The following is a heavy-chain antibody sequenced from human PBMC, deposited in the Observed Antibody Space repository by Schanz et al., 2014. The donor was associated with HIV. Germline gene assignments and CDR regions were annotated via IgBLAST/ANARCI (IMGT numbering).Heavy chain of an antibody. J-gene: IGHJ4*02. D-gene: IGHD6-13*01. Sequence: VQLLESGGGLVQPGGSLRLSCAASGFTFSSYGMHWVRQAPGKGLEWVAVISYDGSNKYYADSVKGRFTISRDISKNTLYLQMNSLRAEDTAVYYCAKEEQQLGGVGGYHFDHWGQGTLVIVSS. CDR1: GFTFSSYG. CDR2: ISYDGSNK. V-gene: IGHV3-30*18. CDR3: AKEEQQLGGVGGYHFDH.